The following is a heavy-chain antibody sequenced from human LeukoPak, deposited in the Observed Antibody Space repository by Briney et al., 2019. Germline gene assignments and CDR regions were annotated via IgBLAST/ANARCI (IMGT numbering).Heavy chain of an antibody. CDR2: IYASGST. CDR1: GGSISSTIYY. J-gene: IGHJ6*03. D-gene: IGHD3-3*02. CDR3: ARHFSSYHYYMDL. V-gene: IGHV4-39*01. Sequence: PSETLSLTCTVSGGSISSTIYYCCWIRQPPRKRLEWIGIIYASGSTYYTPPLNSRVTISVATSKNQFPLNLSSVTAADTAVYYCARHFSSYHYYMDLWGKGTTVTVS.